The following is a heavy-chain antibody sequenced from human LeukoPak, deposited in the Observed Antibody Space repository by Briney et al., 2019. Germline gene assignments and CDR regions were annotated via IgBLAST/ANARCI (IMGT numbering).Heavy chain of an antibody. CDR1: GFTFSSYA. CDR3: AKATQPTYYDFWSGYYNGIDY. J-gene: IGHJ4*02. D-gene: IGHD3-3*01. CDR2: ISGSGGST. Sequence: GGSLRLSCAASGFTFSSYAMSWVRQAPGKGLEWVSAISGSGGSTYYADSVKGRFTISRDNSKNTLYLQMNSLRAEDTAVYYCAKATQPTYYDFWSGYYNGIDYRGQGTLVTVSS. V-gene: IGHV3-23*01.